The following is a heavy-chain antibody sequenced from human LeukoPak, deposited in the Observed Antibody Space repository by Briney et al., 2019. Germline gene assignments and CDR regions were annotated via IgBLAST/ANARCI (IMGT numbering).Heavy chain of an antibody. CDR2: IYAGGST. CDR3: ASTYYYGRHDY. Sequence: GGSLRLSCAASGFTFDDYGMSWVRQAPGKGLEWVSVIYAGGSTYYADSVKGRFTISRDNSKNTLYLQMNSLRAADTAVYYCASTYYYGRHDYWGQGTLVTVSS. CDR1: GFTFDDYG. J-gene: IGHJ4*02. D-gene: IGHD3-10*01. V-gene: IGHV3-53*01.